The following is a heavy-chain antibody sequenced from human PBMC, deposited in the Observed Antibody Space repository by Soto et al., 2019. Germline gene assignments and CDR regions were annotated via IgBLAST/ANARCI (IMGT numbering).Heavy chain of an antibody. CDR3: ATYIVLVTAATIGFYYFDY. D-gene: IGHD2-2*01. CDR1: GGTFSSYA. CDR2: IIPIFGTA. J-gene: IGHJ4*02. V-gene: IGHV1-69*13. Sequence: GASVKVSCKASGGTFSSYAISWVRQAPGQGLEWMGGIIPIFGTANYAQKFQGRVTITADESTSTAYMELSSLRSEDTAVYYCATYIVLVTAATIGFYYFDYWGQGTLVTVSS.